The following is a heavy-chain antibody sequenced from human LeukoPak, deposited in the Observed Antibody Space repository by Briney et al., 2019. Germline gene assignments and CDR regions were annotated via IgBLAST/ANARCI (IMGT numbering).Heavy chain of an antibody. CDR1: GYTFTSYN. CDR3: ARGADYGDDDY. J-gene: IGHJ4*02. V-gene: IGHV1-8*01. D-gene: IGHD4-17*01. Sequence: AAVKVSCKAAGYTFTSYNINWGRHATGQGLEWMGWMNPNSGNTGYAQKFQGRVTMARNTSISTAYMELSSLRSEDTAVYYCARGADYGDDDYWGQGTLVTVSS. CDR2: MNPNSGNT.